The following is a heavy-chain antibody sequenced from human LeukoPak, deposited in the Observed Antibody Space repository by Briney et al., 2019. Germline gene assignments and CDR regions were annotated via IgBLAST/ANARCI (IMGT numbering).Heavy chain of an antibody. CDR3: ARTYSSNWAFDN. CDR2: IYGGGNT. D-gene: IGHD6-13*01. CDR1: GFTFSSYW. J-gene: IGHJ5*02. V-gene: IGHV3-53*01. Sequence: GGSLRLSCAASGFTFSSYWMSWVRQAPGKGLEWVSLIYGGGNTYYADSVKGRFTISRDNSKNTLYLQTDSLRAEDTAVYYCARTYSSNWAFDNWGQGTLVTVSS.